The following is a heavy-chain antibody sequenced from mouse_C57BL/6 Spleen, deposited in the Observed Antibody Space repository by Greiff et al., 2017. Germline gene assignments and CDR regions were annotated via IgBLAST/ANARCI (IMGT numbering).Heavy chain of an antibody. CDR2: IHPNSGST. Sequence: QVQLQQPGAELVKPGASVKLSCKASGYSFTSYWMHWVKQRPGQGLEWIGMIHPNSGSTNYNEKFKGKATLTVDKSSSTAYMQLSSLTSEDSAVYYCATSPYSNSHGAMDDWGKGTSVTVSS. V-gene: IGHV1-64*01. CDR3: ATSPYSNSHGAMDD. D-gene: IGHD2-5*01. J-gene: IGHJ4*01. CDR1: GYSFTSYW.